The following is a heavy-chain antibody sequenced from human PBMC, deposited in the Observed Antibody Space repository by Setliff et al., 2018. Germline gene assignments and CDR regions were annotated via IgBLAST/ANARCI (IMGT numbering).Heavy chain of an antibody. J-gene: IGHJ6*03. V-gene: IGHV1-18*01. CDR2: ISAYNGNT. D-gene: IGHD2-2*01. Sequence: ASVKVSCKASGYTFTSYAFSWVRQAPGQGLEWMGWISAYNGNTNYAQKFQGRATMTTDTSTSTAYMELRSLRSDDTAVYYCARKSRNIVVVPAAVIYYYYYYMDVWGKGTTVTVSS. CDR3: ARKSRNIVVVPAAVIYYYYYYMDV. CDR1: GYTFTSYA.